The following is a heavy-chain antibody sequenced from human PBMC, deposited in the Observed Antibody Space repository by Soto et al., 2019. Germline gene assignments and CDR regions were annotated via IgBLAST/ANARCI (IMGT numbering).Heavy chain of an antibody. Sequence: SETLSLTCTVTGDSINNRSYYWGWIRQPPGKGLEWIGSIYYSGSTYNNPSLKSRVSMSVDTSKNQFSRKLRSVTAADTALYYCARQRTSVVTQAYFDSWGQGSLVTVSS. CDR1: GDSINNRSYY. V-gene: IGHV4-39*01. CDR3: ARQRTSVVTQAYFDS. D-gene: IGHD2-21*02. J-gene: IGHJ4*02. CDR2: IYYSGST.